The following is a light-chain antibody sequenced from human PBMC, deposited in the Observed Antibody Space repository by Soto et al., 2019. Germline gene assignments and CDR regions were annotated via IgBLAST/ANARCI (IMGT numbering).Light chain of an antibody. J-gene: IGKJ3*01. V-gene: IGKV3-11*01. CDR1: QSVSSY. CDR2: DAS. CDR3: QQRSNWPPV. Sequence: EIVLTQSPATLSLSPGERATLYCRASQSVSSYLAWYQQKPGQAPRLLIYDASNRATGIPARFSGSGSGTDFTLTISSLELEDFAVYYCQQRSNWPPVFGPGTKVDIK.